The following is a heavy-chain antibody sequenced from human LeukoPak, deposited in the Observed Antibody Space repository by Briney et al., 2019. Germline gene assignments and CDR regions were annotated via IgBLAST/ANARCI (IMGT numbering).Heavy chain of an antibody. V-gene: IGHV4-38-2*02. CDR2: IYHSGST. CDR1: AYSISSGYY. Sequence: SETLSLTCTVSAYSISSGYYWGWIRQPPGKGLEWIGSIYHSGSTYYNPSLKSRVTISIDTSKNQFSLNLTSVTAADTAVYYCARQHDYWGQGTLVTVSS. CDR3: ARQHDY. D-gene: IGHD6-13*01. J-gene: IGHJ4*02.